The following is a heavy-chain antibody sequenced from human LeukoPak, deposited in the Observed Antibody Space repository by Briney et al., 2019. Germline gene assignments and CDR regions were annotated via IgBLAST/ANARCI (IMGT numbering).Heavy chain of an antibody. Sequence: GGTLRLSCAASGFTFSSYGMSWVRQAPGKGLEWVSYIGSSGSTVYYADSVKGRFTTSRDNAKNSLYLQMNSLRDEDTAVYYCARDTPLYADSPDAFDIWGQGTMVTVSS. D-gene: IGHD2/OR15-2a*01. V-gene: IGHV3-48*02. J-gene: IGHJ3*02. CDR1: GFTFSSYG. CDR2: IGSSGSTV. CDR3: ARDTPLYADSPDAFDI.